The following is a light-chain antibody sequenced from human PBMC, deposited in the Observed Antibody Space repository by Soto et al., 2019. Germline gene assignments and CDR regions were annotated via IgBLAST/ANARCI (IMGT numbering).Light chain of an antibody. CDR2: DAS. J-gene: IGKJ2*01. Sequence: DIQMTQSPSSLSASVGDRVTITCQASQNIRKYLNWYQHKLGKAPKLLISDASNLEPGVPPSFSASGSGTDFTFTISGLQPGDRATYFCQQYDELPYTFGGGTRLEI. CDR3: QQYDELPYT. V-gene: IGKV1-33*01. CDR1: QNIRKY.